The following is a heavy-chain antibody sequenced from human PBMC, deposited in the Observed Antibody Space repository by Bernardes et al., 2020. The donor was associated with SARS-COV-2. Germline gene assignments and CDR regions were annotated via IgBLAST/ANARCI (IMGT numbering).Heavy chain of an antibody. D-gene: IGHD4-17*01. Sequence: LRLSCPASGFTFSNYWMSWVRQAPGKGLEWVANIKRDGSEKYYVDSVKGRFTISRDNAKNSVYLQMNSLRAEDTAVYYCARDNLRRGDYWGQGTLVTVSS. CDR1: GFTFSNYW. V-gene: IGHV3-7*03. J-gene: IGHJ4*02. CDR3: ARDNLRRGDY. CDR2: IKRDGSEK.